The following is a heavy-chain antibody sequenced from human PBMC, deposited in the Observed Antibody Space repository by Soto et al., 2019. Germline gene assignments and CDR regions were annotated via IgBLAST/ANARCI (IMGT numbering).Heavy chain of an antibody. J-gene: IGHJ6*02. V-gene: IGHV5-51*01. CDR2: IYPGDSET. CDR1: GYGFTSFW. Sequence: GESLKISCKASGYGFTSFWIAWVRQTPGKGLEWLGSIYPGDSETRYSPSFQGQVTISADKSISTAYLQWSSLKASDTAMYYCARSLLRYCSSTSCGPHYYYYGMDVWGQGTTVTVSS. CDR3: ARSLLRYCSSTSCGPHYYYYGMDV. D-gene: IGHD2-2*01.